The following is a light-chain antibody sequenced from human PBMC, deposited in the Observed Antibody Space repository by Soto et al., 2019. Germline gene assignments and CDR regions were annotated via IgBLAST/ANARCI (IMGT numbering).Light chain of an antibody. CDR2: GAS. Sequence: EIVLTQSPGTLSLSPGEGATLSCRASESVASNYLAWYQQKPGQAPRLLFYGASIRATGIPDRFSGSGSGTEFTLTISSPQSEDFAVYYCQQYNNWPPITFGQGTRLEIK. J-gene: IGKJ5*01. CDR1: ESVASNY. CDR3: QQYNNWPPIT. V-gene: IGKV3D-15*01.